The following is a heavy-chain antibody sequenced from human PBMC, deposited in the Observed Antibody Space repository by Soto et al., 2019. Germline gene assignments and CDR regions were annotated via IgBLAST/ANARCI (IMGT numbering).Heavy chain of an antibody. CDR3: ARVRYCSGGSCYSAAFDI. Sequence: ASVKVSCKASGYTFTSYYMHWVRQAPGQGLEWMGIINPSGGSTSYAQKFQGRVTMTTDTSTSTAYMELSSLRSDDTAVYYCARVRYCSGGSCYSAAFDIWGQETMVTVSS. CDR1: GYTFTSYY. V-gene: IGHV1-46*01. J-gene: IGHJ3*02. CDR2: INPSGGST. D-gene: IGHD2-15*01.